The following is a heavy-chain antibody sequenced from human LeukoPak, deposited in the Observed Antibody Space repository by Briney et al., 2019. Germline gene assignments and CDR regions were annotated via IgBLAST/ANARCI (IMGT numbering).Heavy chain of an antibody. D-gene: IGHD5-12*01. V-gene: IGHV3-23*01. J-gene: IGHJ4*02. CDR3: ATSGYSGYDYPLGY. Sequence: GGSLRLSCAASGFTFSSCGMSWVRQAPGKGLEWVSALSDSGGSTFYADSVKGRFTISRDNSKNTLYLQMNRLRAEDTAVYYCATSGYSGYDYPLGYWGQGTLVTVSS. CDR1: GFTFSSCG. CDR2: LSDSGGST.